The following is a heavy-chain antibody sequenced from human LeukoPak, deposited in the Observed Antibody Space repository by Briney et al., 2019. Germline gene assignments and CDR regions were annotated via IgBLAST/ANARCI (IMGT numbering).Heavy chain of an antibody. D-gene: IGHD3-10*01. Sequence: PSETLSLTCAVSGYSISSGYYRGWIRQPPGKGLEWIGSIYHSGSTYYNPSLKSRVTISVDTSKNQFSLKLSSVTAADTAVYYCARSAWFGEFVDYWGQGTLVTVSS. CDR1: GYSISSGYY. J-gene: IGHJ4*02. V-gene: IGHV4-38-2*01. CDR3: ARSAWFGEFVDY. CDR2: IYHSGST.